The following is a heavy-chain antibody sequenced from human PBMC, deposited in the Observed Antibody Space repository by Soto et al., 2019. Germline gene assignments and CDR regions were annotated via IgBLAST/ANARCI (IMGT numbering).Heavy chain of an antibody. CDR1: GFSLSARGMG. V-gene: IGHV2-5*02. Sequence: QITLKESGPTLVKPTQTLTLTCTFSGFSLSARGMGVGWIRQPPGKALEWLALIYWDADKWYSPSLRSRLTITEDTPKNQVVLTMTNMDPVDTAPYYCAHRSRGWQYYFPYWCQGTLVTVSS. D-gene: IGHD6-19*01. CDR3: AHRSRGWQYYFPY. CDR2: IYWDADK. J-gene: IGHJ4*02.